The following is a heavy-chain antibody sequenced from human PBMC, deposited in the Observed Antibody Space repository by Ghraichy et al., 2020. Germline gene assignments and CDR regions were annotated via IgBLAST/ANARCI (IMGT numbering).Heavy chain of an antibody. D-gene: IGHD3-3*01. J-gene: IGHJ6*02. Sequence: GGSLRLSCAASGFTFSSYSMNWVRQAPGKGLEWVSSISSSSSYIYYADSVKGRFTISRDNAKNSLYLQMNSLRAEDTAVYYCARDLGKDDFWSGYYTYYYYGMDVWGQGTTVTVSS. V-gene: IGHV3-21*01. CDR2: ISSSSSYI. CDR1: GFTFSSYS. CDR3: ARDLGKDDFWSGYYTYYYYGMDV.